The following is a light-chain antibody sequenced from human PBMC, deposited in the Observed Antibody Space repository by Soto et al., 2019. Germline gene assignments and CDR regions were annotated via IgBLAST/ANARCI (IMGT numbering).Light chain of an antibody. V-gene: IGKV1-39*01. CDR1: QSISAY. CDR3: QQTYSLPIT. J-gene: IGKJ4*01. Sequence: DIQMTQSPSSMSASVGDRVTITCRASQSISAYLNWYQQKPGKAPKLLIYAASSLQSGVPSRFSGSGSGTDFTLTISSLQPEDFATFFCQQTYSLPITFGGGTKVDIK. CDR2: AAS.